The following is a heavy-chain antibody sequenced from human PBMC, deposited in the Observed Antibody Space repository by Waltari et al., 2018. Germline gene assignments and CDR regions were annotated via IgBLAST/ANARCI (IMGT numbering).Heavy chain of an antibody. Sequence: EVQLVESGGGLIQPGGSLRLSCAVPGFSVSSNYMIWVRQAAGRGLEWVSAMYRDGTTYHADSVKGRFAISRDNSRNTLYLQMNSLRTEDTAVYYCTKADSGWKYFQFWGQGTRVTVSS. D-gene: IGHD6-19*01. CDR3: TKADSGWKYFQF. J-gene: IGHJ1*01. CDR1: GFSVSSNY. V-gene: IGHV3-53*05. CDR2: MYRDGTT.